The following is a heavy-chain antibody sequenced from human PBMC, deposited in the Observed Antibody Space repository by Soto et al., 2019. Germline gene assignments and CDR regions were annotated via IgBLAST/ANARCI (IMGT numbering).Heavy chain of an antibody. CDR2: IWYDGTKK. Sequence: GGSLRLSCAASGFSLRTYCMHWLRRAPGKGLEWVAFIWYDGTKKFYANSVKGRSTISKDNSNKILYLQMSGLRAEDTAVYYCARDVVTAVAGSVNWFDPLGQRTLVTFCS. D-gene: IGHD6-19*01. CDR3: ARDVVTAVAGSVNWFDP. J-gene: IGHJ5*02. V-gene: IGHV3-33*01. CDR1: GFSLRTYC.